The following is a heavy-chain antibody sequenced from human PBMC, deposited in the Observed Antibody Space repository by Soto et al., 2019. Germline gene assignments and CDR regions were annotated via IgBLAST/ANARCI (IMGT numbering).Heavy chain of an antibody. CDR1: GFIFSNYA. CDR2: ISGSGDGT. V-gene: IGHV3-23*01. D-gene: IGHD3-3*01. Sequence: EVQLLESGGDLVQPGGSLRLSCAASGFIFSNYAMTWVRQSPGKGLEWVSAISGSGDGTYYADSVKGRFTISRDNSKNTMYLQMSSLRADETAVYYCAKAHEITVFGILFSSPYDCWGPGTLVTVSS. J-gene: IGHJ4*02. CDR3: AKAHEITVFGILFSSPYDC.